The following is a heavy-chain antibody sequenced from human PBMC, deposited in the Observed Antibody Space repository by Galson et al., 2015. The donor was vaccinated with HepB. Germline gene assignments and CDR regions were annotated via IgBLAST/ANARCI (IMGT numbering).Heavy chain of an antibody. CDR1: GFTVSNNY. V-gene: IGHV3-53*01. Sequence: SLRLSCAASGFTVSNNYMSWVRQAPGKGLEWVSLIYTGGNTYYADSVKGRFTISRDNSKNTLYLQMNSLRAEDTAVYYCARARWDAAMATPYYYYYGMDVWGQGTTVTVSS. CDR3: ARARWDAAMATPYYYYYGMDV. CDR2: IYTGGNT. J-gene: IGHJ6*02. D-gene: IGHD5-18*01.